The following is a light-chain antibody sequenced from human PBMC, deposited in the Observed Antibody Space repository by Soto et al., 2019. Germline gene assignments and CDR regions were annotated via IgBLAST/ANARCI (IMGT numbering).Light chain of an antibody. V-gene: IGKV3-20*01. Sequence: EVVLTQSPGTLSLSPGERATLSCRASQSISQSLAWYQQRPGQSPRLLIYDASRRATGIPDRFTGSGFGTDITLTISRLAPEDLAVYYCQQYGGSPRTFGQGTKVELK. CDR2: DAS. CDR1: QSISQS. CDR3: QQYGGSPRT. J-gene: IGKJ1*01.